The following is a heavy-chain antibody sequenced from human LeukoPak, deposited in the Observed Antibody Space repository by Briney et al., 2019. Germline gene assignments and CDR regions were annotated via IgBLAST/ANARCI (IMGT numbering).Heavy chain of an antibody. Sequence: GGSLRLSCAASGFTFSDYYMSWIRQAPGKGLEWVSYISSSGSTIYYADSVKGRFTISRDNAKNSLYLQMNSLRAEDTAVYYCAKDLKGATPRPYYFDYWGQGTLVTVSS. CDR1: GFTFSDYY. CDR3: AKDLKGATPRPYYFDY. D-gene: IGHD1-26*01. CDR2: ISSSGSTI. V-gene: IGHV3-11*01. J-gene: IGHJ4*02.